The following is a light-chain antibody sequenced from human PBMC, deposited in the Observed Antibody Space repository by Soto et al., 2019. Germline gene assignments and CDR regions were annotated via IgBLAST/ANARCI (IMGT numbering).Light chain of an antibody. CDR2: EVS. CDR3: SSFASGSTLYV. V-gene: IGLV2-14*03. Sequence: QSALTQPASVSGSPGQSITISCTATTSDVGGFDSVSWYQQHSGKAPKLLIYEVSNRPSGVSSRFSGSKSGNTASLTISGLQAEDEADYYCSSFASGSTLYVFGPGTKLTVL. J-gene: IGLJ1*01. CDR1: TSDVGGFDS.